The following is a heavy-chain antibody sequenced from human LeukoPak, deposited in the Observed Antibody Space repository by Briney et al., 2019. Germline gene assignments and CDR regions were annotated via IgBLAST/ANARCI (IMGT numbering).Heavy chain of an antibody. Sequence: GGSLRLSCATSVFTFSSYSMSWVRQAPGKGLEWVANIKQDGSEKYYADSVKGRFTISRDNTKNSLYLQMNSLRVEDTAMYYCARAKGSSYGFWSGSYTVSYYHHMDVWGKGTTVTVSS. CDR1: VFTFSSYS. J-gene: IGHJ6*03. CDR2: IKQDGSEK. CDR3: ARAKGSSYGFWSGSYTVSYYHHMDV. V-gene: IGHV3-7*01. D-gene: IGHD3-3*01.